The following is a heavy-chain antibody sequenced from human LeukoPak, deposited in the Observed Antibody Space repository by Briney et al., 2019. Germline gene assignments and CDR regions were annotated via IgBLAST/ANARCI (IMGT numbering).Heavy chain of an antibody. CDR3: ARAPGEGWFDP. J-gene: IGHJ5*02. CDR1: GFTFSSYW. CDR2: IKQDGSEK. V-gene: IGHV3-7*01. Sequence: GSLRLSCAASGFTFSSYWMSWVRQAPGKGLEWVASIKQDGSEKYYVDSVKGRFTISRDNAKNSLYLQMNSLRAEDTVLYYCARAPGEGWFDPWGQGTLVTVSS. D-gene: IGHD4-17*01.